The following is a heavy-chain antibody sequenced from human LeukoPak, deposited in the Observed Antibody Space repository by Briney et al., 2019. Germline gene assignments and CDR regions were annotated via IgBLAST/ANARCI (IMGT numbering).Heavy chain of an antibody. D-gene: IGHD3-10*02. Sequence: GGSLRLSCAASGFSFSSYWMSGVRQARGKGLEGGAGINEDGSGKYYVDSVRGRFTISRDNAKNSLYLQMNSLRAEDTAVYYCAELGITMIGGVWGKGTTVTISS. CDR2: INEDGSGK. V-gene: IGHV3-7*01. CDR1: GFSFSSYW. CDR3: AELGITMIGGV. J-gene: IGHJ6*04.